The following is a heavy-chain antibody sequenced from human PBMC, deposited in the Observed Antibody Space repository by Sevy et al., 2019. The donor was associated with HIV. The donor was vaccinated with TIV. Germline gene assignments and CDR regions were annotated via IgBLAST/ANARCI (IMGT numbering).Heavy chain of an antibody. V-gene: IGHV1-2*06. Sequence: APVKLSCKASGYTFTGYYMHWVRQAPGQGLEWMGRINPNSGGTNYAQKFQGRVTMTRDTSISTAYMELSRLRSDDTAVYYCARVPGVSAAGSSNWFDPWGQGTLVTVSS. CDR2: INPNSGGT. J-gene: IGHJ5*02. CDR1: GYTFTGYY. CDR3: ARVPGVSAAGSSNWFDP. D-gene: IGHD6-13*01.